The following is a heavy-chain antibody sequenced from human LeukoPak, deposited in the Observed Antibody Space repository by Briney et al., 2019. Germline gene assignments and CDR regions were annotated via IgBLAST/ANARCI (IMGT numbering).Heavy chain of an antibody. Sequence: GESLKISCKGSGYSFTSYWIGWVRQMPGKGLEWMGIIYPGDSDTRYSPSFQGQVTISADKSISTAYLQWSSLKASDTAMYYCARHPMTTVTTPQGPEYYYYYMDVWGKGTTVTVSS. V-gene: IGHV5-51*01. CDR3: ARHPMTTVTTPQGPEYYYYYMDV. CDR1: GYSFTSYW. CDR2: IYPGDSDT. D-gene: IGHD4-17*01. J-gene: IGHJ6*03.